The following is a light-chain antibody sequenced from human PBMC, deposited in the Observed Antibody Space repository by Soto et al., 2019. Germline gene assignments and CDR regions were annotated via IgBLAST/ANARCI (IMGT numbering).Light chain of an antibody. CDR3: QQYGSIPLT. V-gene: IGKV3-20*01. J-gene: IGKJ4*01. Sequence: EMVLTQAPDTLSLSPGARVTLSCRASQSVSSNYLAWYQQKHGQAPRLLIYGASSRATGIPDRFSGSGYGTDFNLTISRLEPEDFAVYYCQQYGSIPLTFGGGTKVDI. CDR1: QSVSSNY. CDR2: GAS.